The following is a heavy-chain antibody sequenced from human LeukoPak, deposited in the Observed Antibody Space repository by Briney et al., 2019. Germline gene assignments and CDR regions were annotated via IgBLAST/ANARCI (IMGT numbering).Heavy chain of an antibody. CDR1: GFTFSSYA. J-gene: IGHJ4*02. V-gene: IGHV3-30-3*01. D-gene: IGHD7-27*01. Sequence: GRSLSLSCAASGFTFSSYAMHWVRQAPGKGLEWVAVISYDGSNKYYADSVKGRFTISRDNSKNTLYLQMNSLRAEDTAVYYCARDRRVNWGLDYWGQGTLVTVSS. CDR2: ISYDGSNK. CDR3: ARDRRVNWGLDY.